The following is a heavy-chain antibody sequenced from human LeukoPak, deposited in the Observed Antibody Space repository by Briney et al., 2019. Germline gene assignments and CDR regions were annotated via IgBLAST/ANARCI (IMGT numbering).Heavy chain of an antibody. Sequence: GGSLRLSCAASGFTFSTYYMSWVRQAPGTGLEWVANIKQDGSEKYYVDSVKGRFTISRDNAKNSLYLQMNSLRAEDTAVYYCARDRRLWNMDVWGTGTTVTISS. J-gene: IGHJ6*03. CDR2: IKQDGSEK. CDR1: GFTFSTYY. D-gene: IGHD4/OR15-4a*01. CDR3: ARDRRLWNMDV. V-gene: IGHV3-7*01.